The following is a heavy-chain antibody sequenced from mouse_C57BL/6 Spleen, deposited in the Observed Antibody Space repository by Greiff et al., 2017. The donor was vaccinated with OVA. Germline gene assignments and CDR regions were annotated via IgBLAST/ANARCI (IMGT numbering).Heavy chain of an antibody. CDR3: ARSGYYGSSMYFDV. CDR1: GYSFTDYN. CDR2: INPNYGTT. J-gene: IGHJ1*03. V-gene: IGHV1-39*01. D-gene: IGHD1-1*01. Sequence: EVQVVESGPELVKPGASVKISCKASGYSFTDYNMNWVKQSNGKSLEWIGVINPNYGTTSYNQKFKGKATLTVDQSSVTAYMQLNSLTSEDSAVYYCARSGYYGSSMYFDVWGTGTTVTVSS.